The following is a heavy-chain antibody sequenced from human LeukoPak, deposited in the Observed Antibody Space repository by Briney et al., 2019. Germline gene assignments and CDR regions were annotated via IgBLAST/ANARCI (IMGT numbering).Heavy chain of an antibody. Sequence: GGSLRLSCAASGLTVSSSYMSWVRQAPGKGLEWVSAISGSGGSTYYADSVKGRFTISRDNSKNTLYLQMNSLRAEDTAVYYCAKLYDSSGYSLFDNWGQGTMVTVSS. CDR1: GLTVSSSY. D-gene: IGHD3-22*01. CDR2: ISGSGGST. J-gene: IGHJ3*02. V-gene: IGHV3-23*01. CDR3: AKLYDSSGYSLFDN.